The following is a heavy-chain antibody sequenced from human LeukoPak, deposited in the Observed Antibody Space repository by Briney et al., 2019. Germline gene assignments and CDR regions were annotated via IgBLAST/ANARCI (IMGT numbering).Heavy chain of an antibody. V-gene: IGHV4-59*08. J-gene: IGHJ5*02. CDR1: GGSISSYY. D-gene: IGHD3-22*01. CDR2: IYYSGST. Sequence: SETLSLTCTVSGGSISSYYWSWIRQPPGKGLEWIGYIYYSGSTNYNPSLKSRVTISVDTSKNLFSLKLSSVTAADTAVYYCARVYYYDSSDLYFDPWGQGTLVTASS. CDR3: ARVYYYDSSDLYFDP.